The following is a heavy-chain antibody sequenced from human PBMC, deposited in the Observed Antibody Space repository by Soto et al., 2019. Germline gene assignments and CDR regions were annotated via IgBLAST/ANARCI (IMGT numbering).Heavy chain of an antibody. CDR3: ARGYYDSSGARYYYYYGMDV. D-gene: IGHD3-22*01. J-gene: IGHJ6*02. Sequence: QVQLVQSGAEVKKPGSSVKVSCKASGGTFSSYAISWVRQAPGQGLEWMGGIIPIFGTANYAQKCQGRVTITADESTSTAYMELSSLRSEDTAVYYCARGYYDSSGARYYYYYGMDVWGQGTTVTVSS. V-gene: IGHV1-69*01. CDR1: GGTFSSYA. CDR2: IIPIFGTA.